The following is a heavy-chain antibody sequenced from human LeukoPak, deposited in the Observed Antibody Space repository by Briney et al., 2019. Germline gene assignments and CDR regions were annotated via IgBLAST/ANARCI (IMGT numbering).Heavy chain of an antibody. D-gene: IGHD4-17*01. CDR3: ARDPVLDY. CDR2: ISGSGGST. CDR1: GFTFSSYA. Sequence: GGSLRLSCAASGFTFSSYAMSWVRQAPGKGLEWVSAISGSGGSTYYADSVKGRFTISRDNAKNSLYLQMNSLRAEDAAVYYCARDPVLDYWGQGTLVTVSS. V-gene: IGHV3-23*01. J-gene: IGHJ4*02.